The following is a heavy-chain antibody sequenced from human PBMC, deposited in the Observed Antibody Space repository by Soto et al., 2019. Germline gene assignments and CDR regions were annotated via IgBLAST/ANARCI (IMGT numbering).Heavy chain of an antibody. D-gene: IGHD2-2*01. V-gene: IGHV4-30-2*01. Sequence: QLQLQESGSGLVKPSQTLSLTCAVSGGSISSGGYSWSWIRQPPGKGLEWIGYIYHSGSTYYNPSRKSRVAISVDRSKNQFSLKLSSVTAADTAVYYCASHYCSSTSCYLGWFDPWGQGTLVTVSS. CDR2: IYHSGST. J-gene: IGHJ5*02. CDR3: ASHYCSSTSCYLGWFDP. CDR1: GGSISSGGYS.